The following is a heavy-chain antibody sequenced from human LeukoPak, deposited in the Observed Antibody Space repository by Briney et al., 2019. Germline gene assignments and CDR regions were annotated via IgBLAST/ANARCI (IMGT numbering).Heavy chain of an antibody. J-gene: IGHJ3*02. CDR1: GGSISSYY. V-gene: IGHV4-59*08. D-gene: IGHD1-14*01. CDR2: IYYSGST. CDR3: ARQPGGTAAFAI. Sequence: PSETLSLTCTVSGGSISSYYWSWIRQPPGKGLEWIAYIYYSGSTNYNPSLKSRVTISVDTSKNQFSLKLSSVTAADTAVYYCARQPGGTAAFAIWGQGTMVTVSS.